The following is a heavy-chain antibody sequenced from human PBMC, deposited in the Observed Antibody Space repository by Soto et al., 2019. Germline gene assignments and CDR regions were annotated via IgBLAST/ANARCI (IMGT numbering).Heavy chain of an antibody. CDR3: TTEGDIVLVPAATGYYYYGMDV. CDR2: IKSKTDGGTT. V-gene: IGHV3-15*07. CDR1: GFTFSNAW. Sequence: GGSLRLSCAASGFTFSNAWMNWVRQAPGKGLEWVGRIKSKTDGGTTDYAAPVKGRFTISRDDSKNTLYLQMNSLKTEDTAVYYCTTEGDIVLVPAATGYYYYGMDVWGQGTTVTVSS. J-gene: IGHJ6*02. D-gene: IGHD2-2*01.